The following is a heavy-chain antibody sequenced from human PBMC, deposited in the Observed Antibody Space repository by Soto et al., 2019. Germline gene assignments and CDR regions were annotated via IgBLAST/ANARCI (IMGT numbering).Heavy chain of an antibody. CDR1: GYTFTSYY. Sequence: QVQLVQSGAEVKKPGASVKVSCKASGYTFTSYYMHWVRQAPGQGLEWMGIIDPSGGGTSYAPKFQGRLTMTRDTSTSTVYMELSSLRSEVTAVYYCARDRVDCSGGNCWRSVEDTWGQGTLVTVSS. V-gene: IGHV1-46*01. J-gene: IGHJ5*02. CDR2: IDPSGGGT. CDR3: ARDRVDCSGGNCWRSVEDT. D-gene: IGHD2-15*01.